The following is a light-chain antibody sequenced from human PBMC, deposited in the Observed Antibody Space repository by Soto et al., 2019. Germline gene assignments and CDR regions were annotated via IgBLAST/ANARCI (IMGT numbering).Light chain of an antibody. Sequence: QSVLTQLPSVSAAPGQRVTISCSGSSSNIGNNYVSWYQQFPGTAPRLLIYDNNKRPSGIPDRFSGSKSDTSATLGITGLQTGDEADYYCGTWDSSLSAGRAVFGGGTKLTVL. CDR2: DNN. V-gene: IGLV1-51*01. J-gene: IGLJ3*02. CDR1: SSNIGNNY. CDR3: GTWDSSLSAGRAV.